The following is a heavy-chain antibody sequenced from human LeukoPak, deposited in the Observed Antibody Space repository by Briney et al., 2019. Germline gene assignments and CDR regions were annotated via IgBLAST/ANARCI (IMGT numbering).Heavy chain of an antibody. V-gene: IGHV3-64D*09. CDR2: ITSVGGST. Sequence: GRSLRLSCSASGFTFSGYAMHWVRQAPGKGLEYVSAITSVGGSTYYADSMKGRFTISRDNSKNTLYLQMSSLRAEDTAVYYCVKSRASSCYVHDYWGQGTLVTGSS. CDR1: GFTFSGYA. D-gene: IGHD6-13*01. CDR3: VKSRASSCYVHDY. J-gene: IGHJ4*02.